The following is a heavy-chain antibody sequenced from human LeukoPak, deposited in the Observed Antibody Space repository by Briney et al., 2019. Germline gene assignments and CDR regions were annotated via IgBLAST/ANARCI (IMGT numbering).Heavy chain of an antibody. CDR2: IYYNGDT. CDR1: GGSVSNSLYY. D-gene: IGHD5-18*01. J-gene: IGHJ4*02. Sequence: SETLSLTCTVSGGSVSNSLYYWSWIRQPPGKGLEWIGYIYYNGDTNYNPSLKSRVIMSIDTSSNQFSLRLNSMTAADTAVYYCARVLRAASWRSYDYWGQGSLVTVSS. CDR3: ARVLRAASWRSYDY. V-gene: IGHV4-61*01.